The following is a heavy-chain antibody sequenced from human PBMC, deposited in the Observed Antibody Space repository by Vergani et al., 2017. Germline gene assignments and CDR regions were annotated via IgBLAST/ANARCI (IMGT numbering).Heavy chain of an antibody. Sequence: QVQLVQSGAEVKKPGASVKVSCKASGYTFTGYYMHWVRQAPGQGLEWMGWINPNSGGTNYAQKFQGRVTMTRDTSISTAYMELSRLRSDDTGVYYCARLTYYYGSGSYPYYFDYWGQGTLVTVSS. CDR2: INPNSGGT. V-gene: IGHV1-2*02. CDR1: GYTFTGYY. J-gene: IGHJ4*02. D-gene: IGHD3-10*01. CDR3: ARLTYYYGSGSYPYYFDY.